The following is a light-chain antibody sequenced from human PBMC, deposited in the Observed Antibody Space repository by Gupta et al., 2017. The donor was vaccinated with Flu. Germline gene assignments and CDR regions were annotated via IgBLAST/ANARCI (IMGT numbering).Light chain of an antibody. J-gene: IGKJ1*01. CDR2: AAS. CDR3: QQYKDYPRT. Sequence: PSSLSASVGDRVTITCRASQGISNSLAWFQQKPGKAPKSLIFAASILQSGVPSRFSGSGSATEFTLTISSLQPEDFATYYCQQYKDYPRTFGQGTKVEI. V-gene: IGKV1-16*01. CDR1: QGISNS.